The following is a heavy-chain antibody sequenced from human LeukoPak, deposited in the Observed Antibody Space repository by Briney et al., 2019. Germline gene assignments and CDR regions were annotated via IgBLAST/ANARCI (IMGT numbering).Heavy chain of an antibody. Sequence: SETLSLTCTVSGGSFSSGTYYWSWIRQPPGKGLEWIGYIYYSGSTDYNPSLKSRVTISVDTSKNQCSLKLSSVTTADTAVYYCTRSTNLEAFDIWGQGTMVTVSS. V-gene: IGHV4-61*01. CDR1: GGSFSSGTYY. J-gene: IGHJ3*02. CDR3: TRSTNLEAFDI. CDR2: IYYSGST. D-gene: IGHD2-8*01.